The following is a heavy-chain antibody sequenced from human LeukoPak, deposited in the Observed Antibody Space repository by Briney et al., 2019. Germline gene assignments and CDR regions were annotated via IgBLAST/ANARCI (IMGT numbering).Heavy chain of an antibody. CDR2: INRDGSST. CDR1: GIIFSNYW. CDR3: AKGAAYGGNSDYFDY. Sequence: PGGSLRLSCAASGIIFSNYWMHWVRQAPGKGLVWVSRINRDGSSTSYADSVKGRFTISRDNAKNTLYLQMNSLRAEDTALYYCAKGAAYGGNSDYFDYWGQGTLVTVSS. D-gene: IGHD4-23*01. V-gene: IGHV3-74*01. J-gene: IGHJ4*02.